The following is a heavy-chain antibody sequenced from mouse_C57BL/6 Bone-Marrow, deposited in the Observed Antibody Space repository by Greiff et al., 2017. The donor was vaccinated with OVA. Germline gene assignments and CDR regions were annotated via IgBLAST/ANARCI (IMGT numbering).Heavy chain of an antibody. CDR3: ARGGGSSYYYAMDY. CDR2: IYPGSGNT. V-gene: IGHV1-76*01. CDR1: GYTFTDYY. J-gene: IGHJ4*01. Sequence: VQLQQSGAELVRPGASVKLSCKASGYTFTDYYINWVKQRPGQGLEWIARIYPGSGNTYYNEKFKGKATLTAEKSSSTAYMQLSSLTSEDSAVYFCARGGGSSYYYAMDYWGQGTSVTVSS. D-gene: IGHD1-1*01.